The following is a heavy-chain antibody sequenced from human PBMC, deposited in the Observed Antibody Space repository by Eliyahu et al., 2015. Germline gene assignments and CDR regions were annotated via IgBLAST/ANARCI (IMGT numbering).Heavy chain of an antibody. J-gene: IGHJ4*02. CDR2: IYYSGST. Sequence: QVQLQESGPGLVKPSQTLSLXCXVXGXSISSGGYYWSWIXQHPGKGLEWIGYIYYSGSTYYNPSLKSRVTISVDTSKNQFSLKLSSVTAADTAVYYCARLPMIVPADWGQGTLVTVSS. CDR3: ARLPMIVPAD. CDR1: GXSISSGGYY. D-gene: IGHD3-22*01. V-gene: IGHV4-31*03.